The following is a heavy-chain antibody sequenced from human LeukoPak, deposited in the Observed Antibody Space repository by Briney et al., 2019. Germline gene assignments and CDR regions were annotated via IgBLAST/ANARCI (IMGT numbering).Heavy chain of an antibody. CDR1: GGSISSSSYY. CDR2: VFYSRST. V-gene: IGHV4-39*01. D-gene: IGHD5-12*01. Sequence: PSETLSLTCTVSGGSISSSSYYWVWIRQAPGMGLVGSGSVFYSRSTYYNPCHNTRVTLYVDTSMKQSSLKLSSVTAADPAVYYCARHSLPGSRGYALGDYWGQGTLVTVSS. J-gene: IGHJ4*02. CDR3: ARHSLPGSRGYALGDY.